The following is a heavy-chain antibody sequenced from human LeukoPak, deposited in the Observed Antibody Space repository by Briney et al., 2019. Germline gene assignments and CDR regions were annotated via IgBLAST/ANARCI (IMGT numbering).Heavy chain of an antibody. CDR2: MNPNSGNT. CDR3: ARSMVRGAPCSGY. V-gene: IGHV1-8*01. CDR1: GYTFTSYD. D-gene: IGHD3-10*01. J-gene: IGHJ4*02. Sequence: GASVKVSRKASGYTFTSYDINWVRQATGQGLEWMGWMNPNSGNTGYAQKFQGRVTMTRNTSISTAYMELSSLRSEDTAVYYCARSMVRGAPCSGYWGQGTLVTVSS.